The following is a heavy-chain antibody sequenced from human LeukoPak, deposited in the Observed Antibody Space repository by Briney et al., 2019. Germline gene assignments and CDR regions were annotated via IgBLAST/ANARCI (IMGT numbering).Heavy chain of an antibody. CDR3: ARLQVVPAATPISYFDY. D-gene: IGHD2-2*01. V-gene: IGHV4-39*01. J-gene: IGHJ4*02. CDR1: GVSISSSNSY. Sequence: SETLSLTCAVSGVSISSSNSYWGWIRQPPGKGLEWIGSIYYSGNTYYNASLKSRVTISVDTSKNQFSLKVTSVTAADTAVYYCARLQVVPAATPISYFDYWGQGTLVTVSS. CDR2: IYYSGNT.